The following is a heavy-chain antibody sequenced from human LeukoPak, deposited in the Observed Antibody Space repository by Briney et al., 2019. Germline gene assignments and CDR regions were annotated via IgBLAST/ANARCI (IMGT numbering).Heavy chain of an antibody. CDR1: GGSISSGGYY. D-gene: IGHD3-22*01. CDR2: IYYSGST. Sequence: PSETLSLTCTVSGGSISSGGYYWSWIRQHPGKGLEWIGYIYYSGSTYYNPSLKSRVTISVDTSKNQFSLKLSSVTAADTAVYYCARYYCDSSGYYSLDYWGQGTLVTVSS. V-gene: IGHV4-31*03. CDR3: ARYYCDSSGYYSLDY. J-gene: IGHJ4*02.